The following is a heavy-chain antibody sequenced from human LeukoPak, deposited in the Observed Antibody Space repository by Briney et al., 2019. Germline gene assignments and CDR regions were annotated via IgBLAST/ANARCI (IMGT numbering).Heavy chain of an antibody. CDR2: IISKANSYAT. Sequence: PGGSLRLSCAASGFTFSGSAVHWVRQASGKGLDWVDRIISKANSYATAYAASVKGRFTISRDDSKNTAYLQMNSLKTEDTAVYYCTRHDSDYGDYDPFDYWGQGTLVTVSS. CDR1: GFTFSGSA. D-gene: IGHD4-17*01. V-gene: IGHV3-73*01. J-gene: IGHJ4*02. CDR3: TRHDSDYGDYDPFDY.